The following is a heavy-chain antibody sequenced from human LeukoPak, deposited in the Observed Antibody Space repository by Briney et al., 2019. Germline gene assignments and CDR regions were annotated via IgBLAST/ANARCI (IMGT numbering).Heavy chain of an antibody. V-gene: IGHV3-23*01. J-gene: IGHJ4*02. CDR2: TRSSGDSA. Sequence: GGSLRLSCAASGFTFSGYAMNWVRQAPGKGLEWVSVTRSSGDSAYYADFVKGRFTISRDNSKNTLYLQMNSLRAEDTAVYYCAKGYYASGSSLSAFDSWGQGTLVTVSS. CDR1: GFTFSGYA. CDR3: AKGYYASGSSLSAFDS. D-gene: IGHD3-10*01.